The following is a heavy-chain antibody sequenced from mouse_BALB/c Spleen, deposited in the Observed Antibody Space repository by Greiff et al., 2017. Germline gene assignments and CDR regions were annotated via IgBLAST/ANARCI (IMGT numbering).Heavy chain of an antibody. V-gene: IGHV5-9-4*01. CDR1: GFTFSSYA. CDR2: ISSGGSYT. Sequence: EVQRVESGGGLVKPGGSLKLSCAASGFTFSSYAMSWVRQSPEKRLEWVAEISSGGSYTYYPDTVTGRFTISRDNAKNTLYLEMSSLRSEDTAMYYCAKGGGTSYFDYWGQGTTLTVSS. D-gene: IGHD4-1*01. J-gene: IGHJ2*01. CDR3: AKGGGTSYFDY.